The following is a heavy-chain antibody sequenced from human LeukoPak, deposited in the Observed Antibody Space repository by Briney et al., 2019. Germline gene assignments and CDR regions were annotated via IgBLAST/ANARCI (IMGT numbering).Heavy chain of an antibody. D-gene: IGHD6-19*01. CDR2: ISGSGGST. J-gene: IGHJ4*02. Sequence: GGSLRLSCAASGFTFSSYAMSWVRQAPGKGLEWVSAISGSGGSTYYADSVKGRFTISRDNSKNTLYLQMNSLRAEDTAVYYCAKVDFSSGWYEADYWGQGTLVTVSS. V-gene: IGHV3-23*01. CDR3: AKVDFSSGWYEADY. CDR1: GFTFSSYA.